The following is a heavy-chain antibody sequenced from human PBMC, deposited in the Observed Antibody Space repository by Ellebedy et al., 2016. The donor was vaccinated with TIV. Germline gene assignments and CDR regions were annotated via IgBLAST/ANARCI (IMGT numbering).Heavy chain of an antibody. Sequence: ASVKVSXKASGYTFTGYYMHWVRQAPGQGLEWMGWINPNSGGTNYAQKFQGRVTMTRDTSISTAYMELSRLRSDDTAVYYCARGNWNDVYGMDVWGQGTTVTVSS. D-gene: IGHD1-1*01. CDR3: ARGNWNDVYGMDV. CDR2: INPNSGGT. V-gene: IGHV1-2*02. J-gene: IGHJ6*02. CDR1: GYTFTGYY.